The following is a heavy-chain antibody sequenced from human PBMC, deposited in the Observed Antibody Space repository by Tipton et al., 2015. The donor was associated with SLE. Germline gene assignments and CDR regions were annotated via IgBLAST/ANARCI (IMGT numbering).Heavy chain of an antibody. J-gene: IGHJ5*02. D-gene: IGHD5-18*01. CDR1: GGSIKNHY. CDR3: ARLHGYSYGLNWFDP. Sequence: TLSLTCIVSGGSIKNHYWSWIRQAPGMGLEWIGYIYYSGGTNYNPSLKSRVTMSVDTSKNQFSLRLTSVIAADTAVYYCARLHGYSYGLNWFDPWGQGTLVTVSS. CDR2: IYYSGGT. V-gene: IGHV4-59*11.